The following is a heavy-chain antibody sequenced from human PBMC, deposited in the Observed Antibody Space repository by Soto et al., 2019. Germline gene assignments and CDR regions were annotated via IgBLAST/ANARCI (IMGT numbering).Heavy chain of an antibody. V-gene: IGHV4-34*01. CDR2: INHSGST. D-gene: IGHD6-19*01. CDR3: ARRFAVGGIAVADSYYFDY. CDR1: GGSFSGYY. Sequence: SETLSLTCAVYGGSFSGYYWSWIRQPPGKGLEWIGEINHSGSTNYNPSLKSRVTISVDTSKNQFSLKLSSVTAADTAVYYCARRFAVGGIAVADSYYFDYWGQGTLVTVSS. J-gene: IGHJ4*02.